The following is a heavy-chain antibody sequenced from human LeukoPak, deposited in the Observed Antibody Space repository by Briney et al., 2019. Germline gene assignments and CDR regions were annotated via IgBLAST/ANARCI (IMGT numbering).Heavy chain of an antibody. J-gene: IGHJ4*02. CDR1: GLTFSSYW. CDR3: ASDWDY. V-gene: IGHV3-7*05. CDR2: IKQDGSEK. Sequence: GGSLRLSCAASGLTFSSYWMSWVRQAPGKGLEWVANIKQDGSEKYYVDSVKGRFTISRDNAKNSLFLHMNSLRAEDTAVYFCASDWDYWGQGTLVTVSS.